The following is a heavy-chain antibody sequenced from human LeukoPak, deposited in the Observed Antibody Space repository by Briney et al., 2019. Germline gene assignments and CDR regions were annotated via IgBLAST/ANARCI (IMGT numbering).Heavy chain of an antibody. J-gene: IGHJ4*02. CDR2: IHYTGTT. CDR1: GGSIGGYY. Sequence: PSETLSLTCTVSGGSIGGYYWSWIRQPPGKGLEWMGLIHYTGTTNYNPSLKSRVTISLDTSKNPFSLNLSSVTAADTAVYLCARHYVFVIWGSSFDYWGQGTLVTVSS. CDR3: ARHYVFVIWGSSFDY. V-gene: IGHV4-59*08. D-gene: IGHD3-16*01.